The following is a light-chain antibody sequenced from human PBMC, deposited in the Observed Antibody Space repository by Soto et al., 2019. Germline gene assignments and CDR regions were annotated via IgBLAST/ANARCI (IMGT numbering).Light chain of an antibody. CDR2: DVS. V-gene: IGLV2-11*01. J-gene: IGLJ1*01. Sequence: QSVLTQPRSVSGSPGQSVTISCTGTSSDVGGYNYVSWYQQHPGKAPKVMIYDVSKRPSGGPDRFSGSKSGNTASLTISGLQAEDEADYYCCSYVGTNTSYVFGTGTKVTVL. CDR3: CSYVGTNTSYV. CDR1: SSDVGGYNY.